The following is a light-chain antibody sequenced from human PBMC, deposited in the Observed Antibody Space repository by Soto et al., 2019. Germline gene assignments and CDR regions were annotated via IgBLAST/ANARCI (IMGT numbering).Light chain of an antibody. CDR3: QQANSFPLT. J-gene: IGKJ4*01. Sequence: IQMTQSPSSLSASVGDRVTITCQATQDIRKYLNWYQQKPGKAPKLLIYAASSLQSGVPSRFSGSGSGTDFTLTISSLQPEDFATYYCQQANSFPLTFGGGTKVDIK. CDR1: QDIRKY. CDR2: AAS. V-gene: IGKV1-12*01.